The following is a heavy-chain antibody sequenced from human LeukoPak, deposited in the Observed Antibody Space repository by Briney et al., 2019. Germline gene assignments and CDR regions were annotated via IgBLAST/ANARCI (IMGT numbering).Heavy chain of an antibody. Sequence: GGSLRLSCASSGFTFSNYGMHWVRQAPGKGLEWVAVISSDETNIRYGDSVRGRFTVSRDNAKNTVYLQMNSLRAEDTAVYYCAKLDSSGLNDYWGQGTLVTVSS. D-gene: IGHD3-22*01. V-gene: IGHV3-30*18. J-gene: IGHJ4*02. CDR1: GFTFSNYG. CDR3: AKLDSSGLNDY. CDR2: ISSDETNI.